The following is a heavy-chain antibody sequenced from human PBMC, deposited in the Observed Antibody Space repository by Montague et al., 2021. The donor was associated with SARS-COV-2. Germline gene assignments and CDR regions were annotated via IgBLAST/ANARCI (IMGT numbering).Heavy chain of an antibody. Sequence: CAISGDSVSSNSAAWNWIRQSPSRGLEWLGRIYYRSKWYCDYALSVRSRLTVNPDTSENQFSLQLNFLIPDDTAVYYCARSGYGGGTTWFYFDSWGPGTLITVSS. CDR2: IYYRSKWYC. D-gene: IGHD6-13*01. V-gene: IGHV6-1*01. CDR1: GDSVSSNSAA. CDR3: ARSGYGGGTTWFYFDS. J-gene: IGHJ4*02.